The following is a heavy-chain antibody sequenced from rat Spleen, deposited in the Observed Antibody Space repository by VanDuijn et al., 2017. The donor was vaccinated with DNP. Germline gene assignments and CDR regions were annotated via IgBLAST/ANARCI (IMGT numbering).Heavy chain of an antibody. Sequence: EVQLVESGGGLVQSGRSLKLSCAASGFTFSDSFVAWVRQAPKKGLEWVASISYDGSATYYGDSVKGRFTISRDNAKSALFLQINSLRSEDTATYYCARLKWERAYYFDYWGQGIMVTVSS. J-gene: IGHJ2*01. CDR3: ARLKWERAYYFDY. CDR1: GFTFSDSF. CDR2: ISYDGSAT. V-gene: IGHV5-22*01. D-gene: IGHD5-1*01.